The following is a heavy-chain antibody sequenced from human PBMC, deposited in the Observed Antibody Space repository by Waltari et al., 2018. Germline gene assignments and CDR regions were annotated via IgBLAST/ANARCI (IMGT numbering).Heavy chain of an antibody. D-gene: IGHD3-10*01. CDR2: IYYSGST. CDR1: GGSISSYY. J-gene: IGHJ4*02. V-gene: IGHV4-59*01. Sequence: QVQLQESGPGLVKPSETLSLTCTVSGGSISSYYWSWIRQPPGKGLEWIGYIYYSGSTNYNPSLKSRVTISVDTSKNQFSLKLSSVTAADTAVYYCASLKGFGEFVDYWGQGTLVTVSS. CDR3: ASLKGFGEFVDY.